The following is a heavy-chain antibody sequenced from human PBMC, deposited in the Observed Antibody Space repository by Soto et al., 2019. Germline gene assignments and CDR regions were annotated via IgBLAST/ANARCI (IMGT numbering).Heavy chain of an antibody. CDR1: GGTFSNDA. V-gene: IGHV1-69*01. J-gene: IGHJ6*02. D-gene: IGHD3-10*01. Sequence: QGQLVQAGAEVKKPGSSVRISCRASGGTFSNDAVSWVRQAPGQGFQWMGAIIPIFGTTYHAQKFQGRLTITADESTATAYMELRSVTSEDAAVYYCATGLRTGNYGMDVWGQGTAVTVSS. CDR3: ATGLRTGNYGMDV. CDR2: IIPIFGTT.